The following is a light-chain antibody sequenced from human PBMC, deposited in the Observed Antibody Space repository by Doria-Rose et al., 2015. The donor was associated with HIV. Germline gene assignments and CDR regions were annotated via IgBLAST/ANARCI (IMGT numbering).Light chain of an antibody. CDR1: QTVSTY. CDR3: QKTYSSPQWT. CDR2: AAS. Sequence: MTQSPSSLSASIGDGVTITCRASQTVSTYLNWFQQGPGKAPKLLIYAASRLQSGVPSRFSGSGSGTDFTLTISVLQTGDFATYYCQKTYSSPQWTGGK. J-gene: IGKJ1*01. V-gene: IGKV1-39*01.